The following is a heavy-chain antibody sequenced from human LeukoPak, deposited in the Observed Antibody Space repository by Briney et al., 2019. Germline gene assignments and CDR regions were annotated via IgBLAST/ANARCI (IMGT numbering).Heavy chain of an antibody. V-gene: IGHV3-30*18. CDR3: AKDLEGTPFDY. CDR2: ISYDGSNK. CDR1: GFTFSSYG. J-gene: IGHJ4*02. D-gene: IGHD3-3*01. Sequence: GRSLRLSCAASGFTFSSYGMHWVRRAPGKGLEWVAVISYDGSNKYYADSVKGRFTISRDNSKNTLYLQMNSLRAEDTAVYYCAKDLEGTPFDYWGQGTLVTVSS.